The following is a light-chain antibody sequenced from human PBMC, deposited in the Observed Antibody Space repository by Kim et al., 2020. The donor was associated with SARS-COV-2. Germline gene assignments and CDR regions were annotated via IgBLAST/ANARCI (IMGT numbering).Light chain of an antibody. Sequence: AAVGDRVTITCRASQRISSWLAWYQQKPGKAPKLLIYKASSLQSGVPSRFSGSGTGTEFTLTISSLQPDDFATYYCQQYNSYLYTFGQGTKLEI. J-gene: IGKJ2*01. CDR3: QQYNSYLYT. CDR2: KAS. CDR1: QRISSW. V-gene: IGKV1-5*03.